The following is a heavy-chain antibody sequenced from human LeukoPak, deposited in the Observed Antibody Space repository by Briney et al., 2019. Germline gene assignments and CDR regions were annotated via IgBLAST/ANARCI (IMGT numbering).Heavy chain of an antibody. Sequence: GRSLRLSCAASGFTFSSYGMHWVRQAPGKGLEWVAVIRYDGSNKYYADSVKGRFTISRDNSKNTLYLQMNSLRAEDTAVYYCARDPQFSGAGSYFDSWGQGVVVTVSS. D-gene: IGHD3-10*01. V-gene: IGHV3-33*01. CDR1: GFTFSSYG. J-gene: IGHJ4*02. CDR2: IRYDGSNK. CDR3: ARDPQFSGAGSYFDS.